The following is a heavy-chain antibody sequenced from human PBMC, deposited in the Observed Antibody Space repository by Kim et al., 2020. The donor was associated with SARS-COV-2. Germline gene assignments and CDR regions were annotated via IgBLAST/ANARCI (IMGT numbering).Heavy chain of an antibody. V-gene: IGHV3-33*01. J-gene: IGHJ4*02. D-gene: IGHD3-22*01. CDR1: GFTFSSYG. CDR3: ARDPDYDTFSVDY. CDR2: IWYDGSNT. Sequence: GGSLRLSCAASGFTFSSYGMRWVRQAAGKGLEWVAVIWYDGSNTYYVDSVKGRFTISRDNSKNTLYLQMNSLRAEDTAVYYCARDPDYDTFSVDYWGQGTMVTVSS.